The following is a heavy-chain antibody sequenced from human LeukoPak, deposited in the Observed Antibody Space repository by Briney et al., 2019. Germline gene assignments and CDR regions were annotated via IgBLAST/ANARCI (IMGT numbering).Heavy chain of an antibody. D-gene: IGHD3-22*01. V-gene: IGHV3-23*01. CDR3: ANGDDSSGYCLPRKFPPTDY. CDR1: GFTFSSYA. J-gene: IGHJ4*02. CDR2: ISGSGGST. Sequence: PGGSLRLSCAASGFTFSSYAMSWVRQAPGKGLEWVSAISGSGGSTYYADSVKGRFTISRDNSKNTLYLQMNSLRAEDTAVYYCANGDDSSGYCLPRKFPPTDYWGQGTLVTVSS.